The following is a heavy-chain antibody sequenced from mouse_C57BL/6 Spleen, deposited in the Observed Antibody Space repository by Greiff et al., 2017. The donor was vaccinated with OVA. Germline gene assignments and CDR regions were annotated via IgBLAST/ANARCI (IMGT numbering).Heavy chain of an antibody. CDR3: ARNRGSSYWYFDV. D-gene: IGHD1-1*01. Sequence: QVQLQQSGPELVKPGASVKISCKASGYAFSSSWMNWVKQRPGKGLEWIGRIYPGDGDTNYNGKFKGKATLTADKSSSTAYMQLSSLTSEDSAVYFCARNRGSSYWYFDVWGTGTTVTVSS. J-gene: IGHJ1*03. V-gene: IGHV1-82*01. CDR2: IYPGDGDT. CDR1: GYAFSSSW.